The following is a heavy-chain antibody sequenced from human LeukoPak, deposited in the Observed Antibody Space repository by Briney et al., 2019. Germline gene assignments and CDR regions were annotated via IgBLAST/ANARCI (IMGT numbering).Heavy chain of an antibody. CDR3: ARRRVGYYYDSSGLFDY. V-gene: IGHV4-34*01. D-gene: IGHD3-22*01. Sequence: PSETLSLTCAVYGGSFSGYYWSWIRQPPGKGLEWIGEINHSGSTNYNPSLKSRVTISVDTSKNQFSLKLSSVTAADTAVYYCARRRVGYYYDSSGLFDYWGQGTLVTVSS. CDR2: INHSGST. CDR1: GGSFSGYY. J-gene: IGHJ4*02.